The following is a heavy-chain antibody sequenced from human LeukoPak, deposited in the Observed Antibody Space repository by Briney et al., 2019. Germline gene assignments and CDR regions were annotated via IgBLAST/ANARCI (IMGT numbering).Heavy chain of an antibody. D-gene: IGHD7-27*01. CDR1: GFTFSSYG. CDR3: ARALWGSKDAFDI. CDR2: IWYDGSNK. V-gene: IGHV3-33*01. Sequence: GGSLRLSCAASGFTFSSYGMHWVRQAPGKGLEWVAVIWYDGSNKYYADSVKGRFTISRDNSKNTLYLQMNSLRAEDTAVYYCARALWGSKDAFDIWGQGTMVTVSS. J-gene: IGHJ3*02.